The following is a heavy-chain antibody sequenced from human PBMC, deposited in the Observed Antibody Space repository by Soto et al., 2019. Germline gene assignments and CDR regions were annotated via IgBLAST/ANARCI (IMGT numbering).Heavy chain of an antibody. CDR3: ARDDHGDYGYFDL. CDR2: IYYSGST. J-gene: IGHJ2*01. V-gene: IGHV4-31*03. D-gene: IGHD4-17*01. CDR1: GGSISSGGYY. Sequence: QVQLQESGPGLVKPSQTLSLTCTVSGGSISSGGYYWSWIRQHPGKGLEWIGYIYYSGSTYYNPSLKHRVTISVDTPKNQFSLKLSSVTAADTAVYYCARDDHGDYGYFDLWGRGTLVTVSS.